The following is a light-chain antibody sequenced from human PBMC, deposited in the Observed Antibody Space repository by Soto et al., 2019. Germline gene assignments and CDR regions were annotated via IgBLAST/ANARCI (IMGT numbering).Light chain of an antibody. J-gene: IGKJ2*01. CDR2: GAS. V-gene: IGKV3-20*01. Sequence: EIVLTQSPGTLSLSPGERATLSCRASQSVSRTYLAWYQQKPGQAPRLLIYGASSRATGIPDRFSGSGSGTDFTLTISRLEPADLAVYYCQQYGSSPPYTFGQGTKLEIK. CDR3: QQYGSSPPYT. CDR1: QSVSRTY.